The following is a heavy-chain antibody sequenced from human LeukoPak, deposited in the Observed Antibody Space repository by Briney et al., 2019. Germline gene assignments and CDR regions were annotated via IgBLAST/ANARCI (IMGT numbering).Heavy chain of an antibody. D-gene: IGHD3-3*02. CDR3: ARGPGYWPVLGYYYYGMDV. J-gene: IGHJ6*02. CDR2: MNPNSGNT. V-gene: IGHV1-8*01. CDR1: GYTFTSYD. Sequence: ASVKVSCKASGYTFTSYDINWVRQATGQGLEWMGWMNPNSGNTGYAQKFQGRVTMTRNTSISTAYMELSSLRSEDTAVYYCARGPGYWPVLGYYYYGMDVRGQGTTVTVSS.